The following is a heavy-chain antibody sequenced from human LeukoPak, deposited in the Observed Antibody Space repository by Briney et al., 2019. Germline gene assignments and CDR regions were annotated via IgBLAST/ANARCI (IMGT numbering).Heavy chain of an antibody. J-gene: IGHJ6*03. CDR1: GFTFSSYA. CDR2: IRYDGSDK. Sequence: GGSLRLSCAASGFTFSSYAMHWVRQAPGEGLAWVAFIRYDGSDKYYADSVQGRFTISRDNSKNTLYLQMNSLKTEDTAVYYCAKQGSVVPAAMNPGYYYYMDVWGKGTTVTVSS. V-gene: IGHV3-30*02. D-gene: IGHD2-2*01. CDR3: AKQGSVVPAAMNPGYYYYMDV.